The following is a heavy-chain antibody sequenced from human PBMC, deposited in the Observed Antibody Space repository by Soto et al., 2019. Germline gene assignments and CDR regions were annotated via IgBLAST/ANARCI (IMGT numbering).Heavy chain of an antibody. CDR3: AGWIQLQQYYYYGMDV. D-gene: IGHD5-18*01. CDR2: IYHSGST. CDR1: GGSISSSNW. Sequence: QVQLQESGPGLVKPSGTLSLTCAVSGGSISSSNWWSWVRQPPGKGLEWIGEIYHSGSTNYNPSLKGRGTISVDKSKNQFSLKLSSVTAADTAVYYCAGWIQLQQYYYYGMDVWGQGTTVTVSS. J-gene: IGHJ6*02. V-gene: IGHV4-4*02.